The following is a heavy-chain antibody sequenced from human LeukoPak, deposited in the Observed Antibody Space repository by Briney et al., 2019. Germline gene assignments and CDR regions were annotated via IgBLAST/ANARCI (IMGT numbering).Heavy chain of an antibody. CDR2: ISSTSSTI. V-gene: IGHV3-48*01. J-gene: IGHJ4*02. CDR1: GFTFTSYS. D-gene: IGHD4-17*01. CDR3: ARHYYGDYYFDY. Sequence: GGSLRLSCAASGFTFTSYSMNWVRQAPGKGLEWVSYISSTSSTIYYADSVKGRFTISRDNAKSSLYLQTNSLGAEDTAVYYCARHYYGDYYFDYWGQGTLVTVSS.